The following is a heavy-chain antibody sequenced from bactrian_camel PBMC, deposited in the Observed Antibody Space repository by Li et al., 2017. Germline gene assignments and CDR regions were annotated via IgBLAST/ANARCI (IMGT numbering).Heavy chain of an antibody. V-gene: IGHV3S1*01. D-gene: IGHD2*01. CDR3: AKDPQSYHSGGYFSVGFGY. CDR2: ISQHGDEI. Sequence: VQLVESGGGLVQPGGSLRLSCAVSGITYSRKYIGWIRQAPGTGREGVSCISQHGDEIFYSNSVKGRFTISRDNAKNTLYLQLNSLKTEDTAMYYCAKDPQSYHSGGYFSVGFGYWGQGTQVTVS. CDR1: GITYSRKY. J-gene: IGHJ6*01.